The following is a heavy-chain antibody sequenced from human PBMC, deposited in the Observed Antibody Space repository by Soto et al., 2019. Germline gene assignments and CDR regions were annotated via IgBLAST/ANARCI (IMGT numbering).Heavy chain of an antibody. Sequence: VGSLRLSCAASGFTFSSYAMHWVRQAPGKGLEWVAVISYDGSNKYYADSVKGRFTISRDNSKNTLYLQMNSLRAEDTAVYYCAREYYYDSSGYRPSYGMDVWGQGTTVTVSS. D-gene: IGHD3-22*01. J-gene: IGHJ6*02. V-gene: IGHV3-30-3*01. CDR2: ISYDGSNK. CDR3: AREYYYDSSGYRPSYGMDV. CDR1: GFTFSSYA.